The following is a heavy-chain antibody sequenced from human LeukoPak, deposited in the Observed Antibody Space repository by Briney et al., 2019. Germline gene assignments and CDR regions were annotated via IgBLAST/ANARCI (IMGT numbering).Heavy chain of an antibody. CDR1: GYTFTSYD. Sequence: EASVKVSCKASGYTFTSYDINWVRQAPGQGREWMGWMNPNSGNTGYAQKFQGRVTMTRNTSISTAYMELSSLRSEDTAVYYCARFYDFWSGYSETDYGMDVWGQGTTVTVSS. V-gene: IGHV1-8*01. D-gene: IGHD3-3*01. CDR3: ARFYDFWSGYSETDYGMDV. J-gene: IGHJ6*02. CDR2: MNPNSGNT.